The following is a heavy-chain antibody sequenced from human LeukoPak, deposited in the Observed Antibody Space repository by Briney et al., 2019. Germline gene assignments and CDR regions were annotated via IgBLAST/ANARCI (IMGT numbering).Heavy chain of an antibody. Sequence: ASVKVSCKVSRSTLTELSMHWVRQAPGKGLEWMGGFDPEDGETIYAQKFQGRVTMTEDTSTDTAYMELSSLRSEDTAVYYCATDFPSYYDSSGYYFDYWGQGTLVTVSS. D-gene: IGHD3-22*01. J-gene: IGHJ4*02. V-gene: IGHV1-24*01. CDR1: RSTLTELS. CDR2: FDPEDGET. CDR3: ATDFPSYYDSSGYYFDY.